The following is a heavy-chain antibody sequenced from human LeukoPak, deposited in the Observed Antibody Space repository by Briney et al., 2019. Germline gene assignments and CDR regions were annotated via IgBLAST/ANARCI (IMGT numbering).Heavy chain of an antibody. CDR2: INHSGST. J-gene: IGHJ4*02. V-gene: IGHV4-39*07. D-gene: IGHD3-22*01. CDR3: ARAYYYDSSGYIY. Sequence: SETLSLTCTVSGGSISSSNYYWSWIRQPPGKGLEWIGEINHSGSTNYNPSLKSRVTISVDTSKNQFSLKLSSVTAADTAVYYCARAYYYDSSGYIYWGQGTLVTVSS. CDR1: GGSISSSNYY.